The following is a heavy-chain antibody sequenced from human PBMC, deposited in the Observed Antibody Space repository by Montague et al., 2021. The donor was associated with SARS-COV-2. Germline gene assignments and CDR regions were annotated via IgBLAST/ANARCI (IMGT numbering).Heavy chain of an antibody. V-gene: IGHV3-48*03. Sequence: SLRLSCAASGFTFSSYEMNWVRQAPGKGLEWVSYITSSGSTIYYXXSVKGRFTISRDNAKNSLFLQMNSLRAEDTAAYYCARDLRDYDILTGYLWGQGTLVTVSS. CDR1: GFTFSSYE. CDR3: ARDLRDYDILTGYL. D-gene: IGHD3-9*01. J-gene: IGHJ4*02. CDR2: ITSSGSTI.